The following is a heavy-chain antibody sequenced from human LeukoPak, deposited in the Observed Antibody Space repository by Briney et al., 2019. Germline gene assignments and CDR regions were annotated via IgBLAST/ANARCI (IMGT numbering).Heavy chain of an antibody. CDR3: ARGVSGLWIAFDY. V-gene: IGHV4-31*03. Sequence: SETLSLTCTVSGGSISSGGYYWSWIRQHPGKGLEWIGYIYYSGSTYYNPSLKSRVTISVDTSKNQFSLKLSSVTAADTAVYYCARGVSGLWIAFDYWGQGTLVTVSS. D-gene: IGHD1-1*01. J-gene: IGHJ4*02. CDR1: GGSISSGGYY. CDR2: IYYSGST.